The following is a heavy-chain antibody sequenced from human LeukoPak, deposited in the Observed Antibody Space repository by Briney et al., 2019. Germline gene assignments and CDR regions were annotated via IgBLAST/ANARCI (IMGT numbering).Heavy chain of an antibody. D-gene: IGHD6-13*01. CDR3: ARGIGAAAAADDY. CDR1: GYAFDFYG. J-gene: IGHJ4*02. CDR2: ISVNNGNT. Sequence: GASVKVSCKASGYAFDFYGLSWVRQAPGQGLEWMGWISVNNGNTHYAQKFQGRVTMTTDTSTSTAYMELRSLRSDDTAVYYCARGIGAAAAADDYWGQGTLVTVSS. V-gene: IGHV1-18*01.